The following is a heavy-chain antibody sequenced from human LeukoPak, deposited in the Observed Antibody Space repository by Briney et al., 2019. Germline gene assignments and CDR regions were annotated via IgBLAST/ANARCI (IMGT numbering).Heavy chain of an antibody. D-gene: IGHD3-22*01. V-gene: IGHV3-30*02. Sequence: GSLRLSCAASGFIFSAYGVHWVRQAPGKGLEWVAVIWYDGGNKYYADSVKGRFTISRDNSKNTLYLQMNSLRAEDTAVYYCAKERLHKYYYDSSGSYYFDYWGQGTLVTVSS. CDR1: GFIFSAYG. CDR3: AKERLHKYYYDSSGSYYFDY. J-gene: IGHJ4*02. CDR2: IWYDGGNK.